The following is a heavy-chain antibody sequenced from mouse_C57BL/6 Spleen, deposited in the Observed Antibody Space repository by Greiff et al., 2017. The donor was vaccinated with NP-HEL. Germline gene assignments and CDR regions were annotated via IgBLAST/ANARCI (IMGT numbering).Heavy chain of an antibody. CDR2: IYPGNSDT. V-gene: IGHV1-5*01. Sequence: EVQLVESGTVLARPGASVKMSCKTSGYTFTSYWMHWVKQRPGPGLEWIGAIYPGNSDTSYNQKFKGKAKLTAVTSASTAYMELSSLTNEDSAVYYCTRSITTVVAHYYAMDYWGQGTSVTVSS. D-gene: IGHD1-1*01. CDR3: TRSITTVVAHYYAMDY. CDR1: GYTFTSYW. J-gene: IGHJ4*01.